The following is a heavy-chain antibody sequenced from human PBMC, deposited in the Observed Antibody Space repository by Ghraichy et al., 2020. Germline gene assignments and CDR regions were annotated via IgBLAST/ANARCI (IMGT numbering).Heavy chain of an antibody. CDR3: AREEVESSGWYQTPPNWYFDL. D-gene: IGHD6-19*01. V-gene: IGHV6-1*01. CDR2: TYYRSKWYN. CDR1: GDSVSSNSAA. J-gene: IGHJ2*01. Sequence: SQTLSLTCAISGDSVSSNSAAWNWIRQSPSRGLEWLGRTYYRSKWYNDYAVSVKSRITINPDTSKNQFSLQLNSVTPEDTAVYYCAREEVESSGWYQTPPNWYFDLWGRGTLVTVSS.